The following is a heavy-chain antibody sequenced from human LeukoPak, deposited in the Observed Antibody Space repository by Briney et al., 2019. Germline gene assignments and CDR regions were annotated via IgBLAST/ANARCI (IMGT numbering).Heavy chain of an antibody. CDR1: GFTFSSYA. J-gene: IGHJ4*02. CDR3: ARDNGLYYYGSGSLIDY. CDR2: ISYDGSNK. Sequence: PGGSLRLSCAASGFTFSSYAMHWVRQAPGKGLEWVAVISYDGSNKYYADSVKGRFTISRDNSKNTLYLQMNSLRAEDTAVYYCARDNGLYYYGSGSLIDYWGQGTLVTVSS. V-gene: IGHV3-30*04. D-gene: IGHD3-10*01.